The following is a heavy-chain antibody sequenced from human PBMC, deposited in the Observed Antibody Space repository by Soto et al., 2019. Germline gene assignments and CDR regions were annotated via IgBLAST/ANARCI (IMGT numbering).Heavy chain of an antibody. CDR2: INPNSGGT. Sequence: XVKVSCKASGYTFTGYYMHCVRQAPGQGLEWMGWINPNSGGTNYAQKFQGWVTMTRDTSISTAYMELSRLRSDDTAVYYCATVTKNYYYYGMDVWGQGTTVTVS. D-gene: IGHD4-17*01. CDR3: ATVTKNYYYYGMDV. J-gene: IGHJ6*02. CDR1: GYTFTGYY. V-gene: IGHV1-2*04.